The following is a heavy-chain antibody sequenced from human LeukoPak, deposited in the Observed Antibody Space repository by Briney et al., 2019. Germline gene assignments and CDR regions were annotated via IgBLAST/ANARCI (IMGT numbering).Heavy chain of an antibody. J-gene: IGHJ6*03. CDR3: ARAVGAATSYYYYYMDV. Sequence: VSVKVSCKASGYTFTSYDINWVRQATGQGLEWMGWMNPNSGNTGYAQKFQGRVTMTRNTSISTAYMELSSLRSEDTAVYYCARAVGAATSYYYYYMDVWGKGTTVTVSS. V-gene: IGHV1-8*01. CDR2: MNPNSGNT. CDR1: GYTFTSYD. D-gene: IGHD2-15*01.